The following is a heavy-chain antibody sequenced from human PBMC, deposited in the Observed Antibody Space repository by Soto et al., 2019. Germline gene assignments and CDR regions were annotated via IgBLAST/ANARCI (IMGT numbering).Heavy chain of an antibody. Sequence: ETLSLTCTVSGGSISSGGYYWSWIRQHPGKGLEWIGYIYYSGSTYYNPSLKSRVTISVDTSKNQFSLKLSSVTAADTAVYYCARDRITIFGVVTYYYGMDVWGQGTTVTVSS. CDR3: ARDRITIFGVVTYYYGMDV. D-gene: IGHD3-3*01. CDR2: IYYSGST. V-gene: IGHV4-31*03. J-gene: IGHJ6*02. CDR1: GGSISSGGYY.